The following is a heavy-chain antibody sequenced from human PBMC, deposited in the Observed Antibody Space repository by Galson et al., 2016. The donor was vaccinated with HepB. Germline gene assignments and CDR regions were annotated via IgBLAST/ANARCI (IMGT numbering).Heavy chain of an antibody. J-gene: IGHJ6*02. V-gene: IGHV4-30-2*01. D-gene: IGHD3-16*01. CDR1: DGSISSYSYS. CDR2: IYQTGIT. Sequence: TLSLTCAVSDGSISSYSYSWSWIRQPPGKGLEWIGHIYQTGITPYSPSLRSRVTISVDRSKNQFSLKLNSVTAADTAVYYCARGGAGYDYYGLDVWGQGTTVTVSS. CDR3: ARGGAGYDYYGLDV.